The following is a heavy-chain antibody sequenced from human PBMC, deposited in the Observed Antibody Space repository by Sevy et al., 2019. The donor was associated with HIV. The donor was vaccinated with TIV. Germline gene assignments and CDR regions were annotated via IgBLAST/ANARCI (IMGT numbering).Heavy chain of an antibody. CDR1: GFTYS. D-gene: IGHD5-12*01. CDR2: ISDSSATI. CDR3: ASQRGGYERLYYFDS. V-gene: IGHV3-48*01. J-gene: IGHJ4*02. Sequence: GGSLRLSCVASGFTYSMNWVRQAPGKGLEWVSYISDSSATIHYADSVKGRFTISRDNAKNSLYLQMNTLRAEDTAVYYCASQRGGYERLYYFDSWGQGTLVIVSS.